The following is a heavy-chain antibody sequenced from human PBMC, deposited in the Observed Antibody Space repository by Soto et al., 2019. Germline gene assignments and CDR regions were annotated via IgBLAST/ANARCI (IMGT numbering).Heavy chain of an antibody. V-gene: IGHV4-39*01. CDR3: APLSVSLSGPYGIHV. Sequence: SETLSLTCSVSGYSVTSSDYYWAWIRQPPGKGLEWIGSMFYSGLTYYNPSLKSRVTLSVDTSKNQFSVRLNSATAADTAVYYCAPLSVSLSGPYGIHVWGQGTTVTVSS. CDR1: GYSVTSSDYY. D-gene: IGHD2-15*01. CDR2: MFYSGLT. J-gene: IGHJ6*02.